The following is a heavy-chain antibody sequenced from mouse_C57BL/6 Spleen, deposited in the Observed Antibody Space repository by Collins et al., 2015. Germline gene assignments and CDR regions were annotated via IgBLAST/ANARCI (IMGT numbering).Heavy chain of an antibody. CDR1: GYTFTSYW. Sequence: QVQLQQSGAELAKPGASVKMSCKASGYTFTSYWMHWVKQRPGQGLEWIGYINPSTGYTEYNQKFKDKATLTADKSSSTAYMQLSSLTSEDSAVYYCAFITTVDYWGQGTTLTVSS. D-gene: IGHD1-2*01. J-gene: IGHJ2*01. CDR2: INPSTGYT. V-gene: IGHV1-7*01. CDR3: AFITTVDY.